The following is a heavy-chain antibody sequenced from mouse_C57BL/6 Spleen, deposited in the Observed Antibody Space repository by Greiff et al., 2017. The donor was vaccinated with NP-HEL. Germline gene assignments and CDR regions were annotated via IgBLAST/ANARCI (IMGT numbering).Heavy chain of an antibody. J-gene: IGHJ4*01. CDR1: GYTFTSYW. Sequence: QVQLQQPGAELVKPGASVKLSCKASGYTFTSYWMHWVKQRPGQGLEWIGMIHPNSGSTKYNEKFKSKATLTVDKSSSTAYMQLCSLTSEVSAFYYCARYYGYAMDYWGQGTSVTVSS. CDR2: IHPNSGST. D-gene: IGHD1-1*01. V-gene: IGHV1-64*01. CDR3: ARYYGYAMDY.